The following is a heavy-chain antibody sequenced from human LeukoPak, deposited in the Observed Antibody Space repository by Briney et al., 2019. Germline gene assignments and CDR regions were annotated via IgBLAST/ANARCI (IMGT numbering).Heavy chain of an antibody. J-gene: IGHJ6*02. Sequence: PSETLSLTCAVYGGSFSGYYWSWIRQPPGKGLEWIGEINHSGSTNYNPSLKSRVTISVDTSKNQFSLKLSSVTAADTAVYYCARYYGDYNYYYYGMDVWGQGTTVTVSS. V-gene: IGHV4-34*01. CDR3: ARYYGDYNYYYYGMDV. D-gene: IGHD4-17*01. CDR2: INHSGST. CDR1: GGSFSGYY.